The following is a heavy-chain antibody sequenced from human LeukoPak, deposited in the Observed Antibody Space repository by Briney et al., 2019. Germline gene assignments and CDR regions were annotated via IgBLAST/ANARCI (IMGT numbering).Heavy chain of an antibody. D-gene: IGHD6-13*01. Sequence: GGSLRLSCAASGFTFSSYGMHWVRQAPGKGLEWVAVIWYDGSNKYYADSVKGRFTISRDNSKNTLYLQMNSLRAEDTAVYYCAKCLGPIAAAGIFFDYWGQGTLVTVSS. V-gene: IGHV3-33*06. J-gene: IGHJ4*02. CDR3: AKCLGPIAAAGIFFDY. CDR1: GFTFSSYG. CDR2: IWYDGSNK.